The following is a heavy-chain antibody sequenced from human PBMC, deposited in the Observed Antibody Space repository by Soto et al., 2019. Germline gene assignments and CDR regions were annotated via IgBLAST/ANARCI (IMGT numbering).Heavy chain of an antibody. CDR2: IIPIFETT. D-gene: IGHD3-10*02. CDR3: ARDDHVGQKYYFDY. Sequence: QVQLVQSGAEVKTPGSSVKVSCKASGATFGSYAISWVRQAPGQGLEWMGGIIPIFETTNYAQKFQGRVTITADESTSTAYMELISLRSEDTAVYYCARDDHVGQKYYFDYCGQGTLVTVSS. CDR1: GATFGSYA. J-gene: IGHJ4*02. V-gene: IGHV1-69*01.